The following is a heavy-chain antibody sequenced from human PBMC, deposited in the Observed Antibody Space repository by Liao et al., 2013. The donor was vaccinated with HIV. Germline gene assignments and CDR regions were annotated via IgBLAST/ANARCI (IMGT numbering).Heavy chain of an antibody. CDR1: GGSISSYY. V-gene: IGHV4-59*08. D-gene: IGHD3-10*01. CDR3: ARNYYGSGWFPFDY. Sequence: QVQLQESGPGLVKPSETLSVTCSVSGGSISSYYWNWIRQPPGKGLEWIGYIYYSGSTSYNPSLKSRLTLSLDTSKTQFSLRLASVTAADTAVYYCARNYYGSGWFPFDYWGQGILVTVSS. CDR2: IYYSGST. J-gene: IGHJ4*02.